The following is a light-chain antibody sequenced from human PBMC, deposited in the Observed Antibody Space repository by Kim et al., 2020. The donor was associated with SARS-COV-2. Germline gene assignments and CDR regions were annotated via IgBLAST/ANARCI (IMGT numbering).Light chain of an antibody. CDR3: QQYGNSPHT. CDR1: QSGSSSY. CDR2: GAS. J-gene: IGKJ1*01. Sequence: SLGERATLSCRASQSGSSSYLAWYQQKPGQAPRLLIYGASSRATGVPDRFSGRGSGTDFTLTITRLEPEDFAVYYCQQYGNSPHTFGQGTKVDIK. V-gene: IGKV3-20*01.